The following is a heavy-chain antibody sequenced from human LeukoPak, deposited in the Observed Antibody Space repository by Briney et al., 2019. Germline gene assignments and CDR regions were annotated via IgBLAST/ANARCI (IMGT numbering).Heavy chain of an antibody. V-gene: IGHV3-33*01. CDR2: IFYDGSRK. Sequence: GTSLRLSCAASGFTFSNFGFHWVRQAPGKGLEWVAVIFYDGSRKFYADSVKGRFTISRDTSKNTLYLQLNRLRAEDTAVYYCARDDSATYYNLAYWGQGTPVTVSS. D-gene: IGHD3-10*01. CDR1: GFTFSNFG. J-gene: IGHJ4*02. CDR3: ARDDSATYYNLAY.